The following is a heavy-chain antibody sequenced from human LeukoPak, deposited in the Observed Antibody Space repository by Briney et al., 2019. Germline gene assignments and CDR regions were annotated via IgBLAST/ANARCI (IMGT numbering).Heavy chain of an antibody. CDR1: GFTFSSYW. J-gene: IGHJ3*02. V-gene: IGHV3-74*01. CDR3: TRDRVPAAINPDAFDI. Sequence: PGRSLRLSCAASGFTFSSYWMHWVRQAPGKGLVWVSRINTDGSSTSYADSVKGRFTISRDNAKNTLYLQINSLRAEDTAVYYCTRDRVPAAINPDAFDIWGQGTVVAVST. CDR2: INTDGSST. D-gene: IGHD2-2*02.